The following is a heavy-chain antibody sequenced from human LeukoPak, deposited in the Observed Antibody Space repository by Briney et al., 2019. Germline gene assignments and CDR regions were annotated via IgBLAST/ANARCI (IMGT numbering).Heavy chain of an antibody. CDR3: ARFVVGPYYYMDV. CDR2: IIPILGIA. CDR1: GGTFSSYT. Sequence: SAKVSCKASGGTFSSYTISWVRQAPGQGLEWMGRIIPILGIANYAQKFQGRVTITADKSTSTAYMELSSLRSEDTAVYYCARFVVGPYYYMDVWGKGTTVTVSS. D-gene: IGHD2-15*01. J-gene: IGHJ6*03. V-gene: IGHV1-69*02.